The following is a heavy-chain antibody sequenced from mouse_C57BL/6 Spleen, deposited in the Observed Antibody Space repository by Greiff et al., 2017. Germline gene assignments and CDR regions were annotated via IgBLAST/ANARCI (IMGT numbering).Heavy chain of an antibody. CDR2: IRNKANNHAT. Sequence: EVKLMESGGGLVQPGGSMKLSCAASGFTFSDAWMDWVRQSPEKGLEWVAEIRNKANNHATYYAESVKGRFTISRDDSKSSVYLQMNSLRAEDTGIYYCTRLITTEYYYAMDYWGQGTSVTVSS. V-gene: IGHV6-6*01. CDR1: GFTFSDAW. J-gene: IGHJ4*01. CDR3: TRLITTEYYYAMDY. D-gene: IGHD1-2*01.